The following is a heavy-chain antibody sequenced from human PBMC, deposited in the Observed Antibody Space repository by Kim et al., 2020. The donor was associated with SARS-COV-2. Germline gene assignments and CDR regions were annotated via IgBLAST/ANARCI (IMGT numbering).Heavy chain of an antibody. CDR1: GFTFSSYA. Sequence: GGSLRLSCAASGFTFSSYAMSWVRQAPGKGLEWVSAISGSGGSTYYADSVKGRFTISRDNSKNTLYLQMNSLRAEDTAVYYCAKDSPRDDYVWGSYRPIVGGLFEAYYYYGMDVWGQGTTVTVSS. D-gene: IGHD3-16*02. CDR3: AKDSPRDDYVWGSYRPIVGGLFEAYYYYGMDV. J-gene: IGHJ6*02. CDR2: ISGSGGST. V-gene: IGHV3-23*01.